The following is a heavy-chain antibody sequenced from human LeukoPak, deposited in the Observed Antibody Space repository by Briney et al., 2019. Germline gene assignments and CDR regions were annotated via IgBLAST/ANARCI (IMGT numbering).Heavy chain of an antibody. D-gene: IGHD6-19*01. V-gene: IGHV3-7*03. J-gene: IGHJ4*02. CDR2: IKQDGSEK. CDR1: GFTFSSYW. Sequence: PGGSLRLSCAASGFTFSSYWMSWVRQAPGKGLEWVANIKQDGSEKYYVDSVKGRFTISRDNAKNSLYLQMDSLRPEDTAVYFCAKRITEAAGIYFDSWGQGTLVTVSS. CDR3: AKRITEAAGIYFDS.